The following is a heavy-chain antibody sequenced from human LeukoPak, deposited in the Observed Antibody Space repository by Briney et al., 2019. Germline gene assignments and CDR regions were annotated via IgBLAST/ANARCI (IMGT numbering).Heavy chain of an antibody. CDR2: INHSGST. J-gene: IGHJ3*02. V-gene: IGHV4-34*01. CDR3: ARSFYGDYEDAFDI. D-gene: IGHD4-17*01. CDR1: GGSFSGYY. Sequence: SETLSLTCAVYGGSFSGYYWSWIRQPPGKGLEWIGEINHSGSTNYNPSLKSRVTISVDTSKNQFSLKLSSVTAADTAVYYCARSFYGDYEDAFDIWGQGTMVTVSS.